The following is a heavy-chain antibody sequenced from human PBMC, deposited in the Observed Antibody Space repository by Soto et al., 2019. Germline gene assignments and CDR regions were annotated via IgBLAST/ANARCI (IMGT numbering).Heavy chain of an antibody. CDR3: ARAQPDFWSGSHYYFDY. CDR2: IYYSGST. V-gene: IGHV4-59*01. D-gene: IGHD3-3*01. Sequence: PSETLSLTCTVSGGSISSYYWSWIRQPPGKGLEWIGYIYYSGSTNYNPSLKSRVTISVDTSKNQFSLKLSSVTAADTAVYYCARAQPDFWSGSHYYFDYWGQGTLVTVSS. J-gene: IGHJ4*02. CDR1: GGSISSYY.